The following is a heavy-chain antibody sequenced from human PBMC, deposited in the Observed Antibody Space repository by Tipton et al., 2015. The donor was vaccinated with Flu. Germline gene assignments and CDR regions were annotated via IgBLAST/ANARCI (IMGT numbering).Heavy chain of an antibody. Sequence: QLVQSGVEVKKPGASVKVSCKASGYTFSNYGITWVRQAPGQGLEWMGWINGYDGDTNYAEKLQGRVTMTTDTSTNTAYMEVRSLKSDDTAMYYCARDRGSYNIHLEYHYYYGMDVWGQGTTVTVSS. CDR3: ARDRGSYNIHLEYHYYYGMDV. CDR2: INGYDGDT. J-gene: IGHJ6*02. D-gene: IGHD1-26*01. V-gene: IGHV1-18*01. CDR1: GYTFSNYG.